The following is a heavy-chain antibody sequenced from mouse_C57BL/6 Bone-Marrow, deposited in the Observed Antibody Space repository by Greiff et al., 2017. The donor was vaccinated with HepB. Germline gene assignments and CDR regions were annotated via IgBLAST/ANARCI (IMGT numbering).Heavy chain of an antibody. J-gene: IGHJ4*01. V-gene: IGHV5-17*01. CDR3: ARSARYYAMDY. CDR1: GFTFSDYG. Sequence: EVQLVESGGGLVKPGGSLKLSCAASGFTFSDYGMHWVRQAPEKGLAWVAYISSGSSTIYYADTVKGRFTISRDNAKNTLFLQMTSLRSEDTAMYYCARSARYYAMDYWGQGTSVTVSS. CDR2: ISSGSSTI.